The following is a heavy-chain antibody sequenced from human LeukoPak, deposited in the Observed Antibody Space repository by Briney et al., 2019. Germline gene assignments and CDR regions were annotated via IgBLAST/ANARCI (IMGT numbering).Heavy chain of an antibody. Sequence: GGSLRLSCSASGFTFSSYAMHWVRQAPGKGLEYVSAISSNGGSTYYADSVKGRFTISRDNSKNTLYLQMSSLRAEDTAVYYCVKGAGLGIPDYWGQGTLVTVFS. V-gene: IGHV3-64D*06. CDR3: VKGAGLGIPDY. CDR2: ISSNGGST. D-gene: IGHD3-16*01. J-gene: IGHJ4*02. CDR1: GFTFSSYA.